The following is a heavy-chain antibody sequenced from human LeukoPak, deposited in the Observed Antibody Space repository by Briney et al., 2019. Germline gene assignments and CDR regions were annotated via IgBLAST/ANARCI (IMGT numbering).Heavy chain of an antibody. CDR1: GGSISSGDYY. V-gene: IGHV4-30-4*01. J-gene: IGHJ6*02. CDR3: ASTYCSSTSCYRDYHYGMDV. D-gene: IGHD2-2*01. CDR2: IYYSGST. Sequence: SETLSLTCTVSGGSISSGDYYWSWIRQPPGKGLEWIGYIYYSGSTYYNPSLKSRVTISVDTSKNQFSLKLSSVTAADTAVYYCASTYCSSTSCYRDYHYGMDVWGQGTTVTVSS.